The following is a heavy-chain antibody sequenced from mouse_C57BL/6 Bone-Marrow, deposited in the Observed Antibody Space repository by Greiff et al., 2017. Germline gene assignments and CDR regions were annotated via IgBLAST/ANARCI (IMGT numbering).Heavy chain of an antibody. D-gene: IGHD2-1*01. J-gene: IGHJ4*01. CDR2: IWTGGGT. V-gene: IGHV2-9-1*01. Sequence: VQVVESGPGLVAPSQRLSITCTVSGFSLTSSAISWVRQPPGKGLEWLGVIWTGGGTNYNSALKSRLRISKDNSKSQVFLKMNSLQTDDTARYYCARRGDGNYEGVDYWGQGTSVTVSS. CDR1: GFSLTSSA. CDR3: ARRGDGNYEGVDY.